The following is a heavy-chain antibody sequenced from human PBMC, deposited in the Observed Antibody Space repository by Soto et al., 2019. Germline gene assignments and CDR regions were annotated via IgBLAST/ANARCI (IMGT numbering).Heavy chain of an antibody. J-gene: IGHJ4*02. D-gene: IGHD3-16*01. CDR1: GFTFSTSA. CDR2: ISLDYST. CDR3: AKHKGSRYAIDF. V-gene: IGHV3-23*01. Sequence: EVHLLESGGDLVQPGGSLRLSCAGTGFTFSTSAMTWVRQAPGRGLEGVSHISLDYSTYYADFVKGRFTVSRDNSKNTLHLQMSSLRAEDTAVYYCAKHKGSRYAIDFWGQGTLVTVSP.